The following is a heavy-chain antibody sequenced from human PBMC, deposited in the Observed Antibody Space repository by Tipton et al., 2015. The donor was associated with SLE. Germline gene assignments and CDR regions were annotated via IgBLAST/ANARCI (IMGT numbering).Heavy chain of an antibody. CDR1: GGSFSDYF. CDR2: LKDGGIT. V-gene: IGHV4-34*01. J-gene: IGHJ3*02. D-gene: IGHD1-26*01. Sequence: TLSLTCAVYGGSFSDYFWSWIRQPPGKGLEWIGELKDGGITNYNPSLKSRVTISVDTSKSHLSLKLTSGTAADTAVDYCARDQGLWDQRAFDIWGQGTMVTVSS. CDR3: ARDQGLWDQRAFDI.